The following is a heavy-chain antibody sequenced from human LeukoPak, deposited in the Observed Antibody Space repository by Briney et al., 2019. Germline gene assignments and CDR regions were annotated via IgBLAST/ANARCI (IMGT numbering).Heavy chain of an antibody. J-gene: IGHJ3*02. CDR1: GITFSNYA. CDR3: ARVEWFRAFDI. Sequence: GGSLRLSCAASGITFSNYAMSWVRQAPGKGLVWVSRINSDGSSTSYADSVKGRFTISRDNAKNTLYLQMNSLRAEDTAVYYCARVEWFRAFDIWGQGTMVTVSS. V-gene: IGHV3-74*01. D-gene: IGHD3-3*01. CDR2: INSDGSST.